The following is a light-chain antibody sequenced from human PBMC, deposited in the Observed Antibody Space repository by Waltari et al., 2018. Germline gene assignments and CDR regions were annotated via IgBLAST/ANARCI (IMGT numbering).Light chain of an antibody. J-gene: IGLJ2*01. CDR1: TIDGGNYNL. V-gene: IGLV2-23*01. CDR3: CSSAGRSTL. CDR2: EGS. Sequence: QSALTQPASVSGSPGPSITISCTGTTIDGGNYNLFSWYQQHPGKAPKLLIYEGSRRPSGISNRFSGSTSGNTASLTISGLQAEDEADYYCCSSAGRSTLFGGGTKLTLL.